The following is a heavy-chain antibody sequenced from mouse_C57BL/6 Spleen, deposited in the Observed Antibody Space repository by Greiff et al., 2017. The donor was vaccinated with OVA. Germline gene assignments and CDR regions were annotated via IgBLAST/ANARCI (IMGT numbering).Heavy chain of an antibody. Sequence: EVKLMESGPVLVKPGASVKMSCKASGYTFTDYYMNWVKQSHGKSLEWIGVINPYNGGTSYNQKFKGKATLTVDKSSSTAYMELNSLTSEDSAVYYCARSDSNYRAMDYWGQGTSVTVSS. CDR2: INPYNGGT. V-gene: IGHV1-19*01. D-gene: IGHD2-5*01. J-gene: IGHJ4*01. CDR1: GYTFTDYY. CDR3: ARSDSNYRAMDY.